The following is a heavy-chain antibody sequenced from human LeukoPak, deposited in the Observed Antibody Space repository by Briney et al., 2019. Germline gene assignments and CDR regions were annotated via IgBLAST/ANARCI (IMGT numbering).Heavy chain of an antibody. V-gene: IGHV3-23*01. CDR1: GFRFSSYA. J-gene: IGHJ4*02. Sequence: GGSLRLSCAASGFRFSSYALNWVRQAPGKGLEWVSGISGSGYSIYYVDSVKGRFTISRDNSKKTVYLQMNSLRAEDTAVYYCAKSVTGYSTFDYWGQGTLVTVSS. D-gene: IGHD3-9*01. CDR2: ISGSGYSI. CDR3: AKSVTGYSTFDY.